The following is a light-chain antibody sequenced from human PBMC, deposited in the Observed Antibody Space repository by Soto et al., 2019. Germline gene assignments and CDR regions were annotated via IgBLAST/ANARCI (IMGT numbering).Light chain of an antibody. V-gene: IGKV1D-13*01. J-gene: IGKJ5*01. CDR1: QAINSA. Sequence: AIQLTQSPSSLSASVGDRVTITCRASQAINSALAWYQQKPGKAPNLLIYDASNLESGVPSRFSGSGSGTDFTLTISSLQPEDFATYYCHQFDNYPRTFGQGTRLDI. CDR3: HQFDNYPRT. CDR2: DAS.